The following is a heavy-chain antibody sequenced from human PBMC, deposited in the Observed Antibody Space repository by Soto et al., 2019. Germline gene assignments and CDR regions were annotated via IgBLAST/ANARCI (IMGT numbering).Heavy chain of an antibody. CDR1: GFTFSSSG. CDR2: ISYDGNNK. CDR3: AKDSPTSSYSGDYALDY. J-gene: IGHJ4*02. D-gene: IGHD4-17*01. V-gene: IGHV3-30*18. Sequence: GGSLRLSCAASGFTFSSSGMHWVRQAPGKGLEWVAVISYDGNNKYYADSVKGRFTISRDNSKNTLYLQMNSLRAEDTAVYYCAKDSPTSSYSGDYALDYWGQGTLVTVSS.